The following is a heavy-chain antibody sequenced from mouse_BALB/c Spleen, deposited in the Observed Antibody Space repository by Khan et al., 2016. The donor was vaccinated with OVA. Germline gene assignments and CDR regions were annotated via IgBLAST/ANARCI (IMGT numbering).Heavy chain of an antibody. CDR1: GYTFKNHG. J-gene: IGHJ4*01. CDR3: ARPPFFSYVMVH. V-gene: IGHV9-3-1*01. CDR2: INTYTGEP. Sequence: QIQLVQSGPELKKPGETVKISCKASGYTFKNHGMNWVKQAPGKGLKWMGGINTYTGEPTYVEDFKGRFAFSLETSASTAYLQINNLKNEDTATYFCARPPFFSYVMVHWGQGTSVTVSS.